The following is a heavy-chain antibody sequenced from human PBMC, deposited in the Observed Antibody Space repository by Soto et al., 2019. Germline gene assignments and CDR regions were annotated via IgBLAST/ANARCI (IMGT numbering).Heavy chain of an antibody. CDR2: ISYDGSNK. Sequence: QVQLVESGGGVVQPGGSLRLSCAASGFTFSSYAMHWVRQAPGKGLEWVAVISYDGSNKYYADSVKGRFTISRDNSKNTLYLQMNSLRAEDTAVYYCARDSGAVAGTTPFDYWGQGTLVTVSS. CDR1: GFTFSSYA. D-gene: IGHD6-19*01. J-gene: IGHJ4*02. V-gene: IGHV3-30-3*01. CDR3: ARDSGAVAGTTPFDY.